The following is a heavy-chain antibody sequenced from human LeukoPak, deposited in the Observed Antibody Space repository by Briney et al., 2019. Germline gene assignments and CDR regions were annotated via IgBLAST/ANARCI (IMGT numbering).Heavy chain of an antibody. J-gene: IGHJ5*02. Sequence: GSLRLSCAASGFTFSSYWMSWIRQPPGKGLEWIGEINHSGSTNYNPSLKSRVTISVDTSKNQFSLKLSSVTAADTAVYYCARGTPTLAIAAAGTKVVWFDPWGQGTLVTVSS. V-gene: IGHV4-34*01. CDR2: INHSGST. CDR3: ARGTPTLAIAAAGTKVVWFDP. CDR1: GFTFSSYW. D-gene: IGHD6-13*01.